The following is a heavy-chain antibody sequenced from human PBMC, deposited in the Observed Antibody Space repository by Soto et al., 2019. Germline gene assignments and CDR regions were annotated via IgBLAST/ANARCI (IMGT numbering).Heavy chain of an antibody. V-gene: IGHV3-21*01. Sequence: GSLRLSGAASVFTFSSYSMNWVRQAPGKGLEWVSSISSSSSYIYYADSVKGRFTISRDNAKNSLYLQMNSLRAEDTAVYYCARGGIAVSNPDYWGQGTLVTVS. D-gene: IGHD6-19*01. CDR3: ARGGIAVSNPDY. CDR1: VFTFSSYS. CDR2: ISSSSSYI. J-gene: IGHJ4*02.